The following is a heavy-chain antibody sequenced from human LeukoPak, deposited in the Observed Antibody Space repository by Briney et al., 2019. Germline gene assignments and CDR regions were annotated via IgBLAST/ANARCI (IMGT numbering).Heavy chain of an antibody. J-gene: IGHJ4*02. CDR3: TKDRPTVYSSSWLHFLDS. Sequence: GGSLRLSCAASGFTFSSYGMIWVRQAPGKGLEWVSGISGSGGSTYLADSVKGRLPISRDDSKNTLYLEMNSLRADDTAVYYCTKDRPTVYSSSWLHFLDSWGQGTLVTVSS. D-gene: IGHD6-13*01. CDR2: ISGSGGST. V-gene: IGHV3-23*01. CDR1: GFTFSSYG.